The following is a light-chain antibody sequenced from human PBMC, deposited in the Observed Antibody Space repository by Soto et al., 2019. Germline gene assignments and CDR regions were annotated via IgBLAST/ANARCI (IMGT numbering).Light chain of an antibody. Sequence: VVTQSPATLSLSPGEKVTLSCRASQSVSSNLAWYQQKPGQAPRLLIYGASTRATGIPARFSGSGSGTDFTLTISSLEPEDFAVYYCQQRSNWPITFGQGTRLAIK. CDR2: GAS. CDR1: QSVSSN. CDR3: QQRSNWPIT. V-gene: IGKV3-11*01. J-gene: IGKJ5*01.